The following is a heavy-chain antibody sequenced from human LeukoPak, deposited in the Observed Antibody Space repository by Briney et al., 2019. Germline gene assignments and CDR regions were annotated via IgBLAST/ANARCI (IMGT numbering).Heavy chain of an antibody. D-gene: IGHD3-10*01. Sequence: SETLSLTCTVSGDSISSGDYYWSWIRQPAGKGLEWIGRISSSGSTNYNPSLKSRVTMSVDTSKNQFSLKLSSVTAADTAVYYCARDLPVRGGRNPNWFDPWGQGTLVTVSS. CDR3: ARDLPVRGGRNPNWFDP. J-gene: IGHJ5*02. CDR1: GDSISSGDYY. CDR2: ISSSGST. V-gene: IGHV4-61*02.